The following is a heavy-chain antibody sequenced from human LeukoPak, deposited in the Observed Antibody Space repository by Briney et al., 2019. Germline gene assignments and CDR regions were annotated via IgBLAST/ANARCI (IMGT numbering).Heavy chain of an antibody. Sequence: SETLSLTCTVSGGSISSGGYYWSWIRQHPGKGLESIGYIYYSGSTYYNPSLKSRVTISVDTSKNQFSLKLSSVTAADTAVYYCARDQSSGYNWFAPWGQGTLVTVSS. V-gene: IGHV4-31*03. CDR3: ARDQSSGYNWFAP. CDR2: IYYSGST. J-gene: IGHJ5*02. CDR1: GGSISSGGYY. D-gene: IGHD6-19*01.